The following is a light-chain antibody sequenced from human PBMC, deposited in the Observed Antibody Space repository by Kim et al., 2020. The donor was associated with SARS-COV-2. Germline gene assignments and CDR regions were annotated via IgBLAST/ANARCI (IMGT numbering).Light chain of an antibody. V-gene: IGLV1-40*01. Sequence: QSVLTQPPSVTGAPGQRVTISCTGSSSNIGAGYDAFWYQQIPGTAPKLLIHGNLNRPSGVPDRFSASKSGISASLAITGLQAEDEADYYCQSYDRSLSTWVFGGGTQLTVL. CDR1: SSNIGAGYD. J-gene: IGLJ3*02. CDR3: QSYDRSLSTWV. CDR2: GNL.